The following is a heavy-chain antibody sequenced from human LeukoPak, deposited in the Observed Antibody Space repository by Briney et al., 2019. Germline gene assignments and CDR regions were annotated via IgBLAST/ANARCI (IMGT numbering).Heavy chain of an antibody. CDR3: ARRDSSDAFDI. CDR2: ISTTSTYI. V-gene: IGHV3-21*01. CDR1: RFTFDNYG. Sequence: PGGSLRLSCAASRFTFDNYGMSWVRQAPGEGLEWVSSISTTSTYIYYADPVKGRFTISRDNAKNSLYLQMNSLRAEDTAVYYCARRDSSDAFDIWGQGTMVTVSS. D-gene: IGHD2-15*01. J-gene: IGHJ3*02.